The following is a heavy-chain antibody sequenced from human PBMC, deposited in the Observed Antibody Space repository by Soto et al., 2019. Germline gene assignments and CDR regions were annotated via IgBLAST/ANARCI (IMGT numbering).Heavy chain of an antibody. V-gene: IGHV3-74*01. CDR2: IDSDGRNT. CDR3: ASRRHSDYGY. CDR1: DFSFSTSW. D-gene: IGHD3-22*01. Sequence: EVHLVESGGGLVQPGGSLRLSCVASDFSFSTSWMHWVRQAPGKGLVRVSRIDSDGRNTHYADSVRGRFIISRDNAKNTVYLQMNSLRAEDTAVYFCASRRHSDYGYWGQGILVAVSS. J-gene: IGHJ4*02.